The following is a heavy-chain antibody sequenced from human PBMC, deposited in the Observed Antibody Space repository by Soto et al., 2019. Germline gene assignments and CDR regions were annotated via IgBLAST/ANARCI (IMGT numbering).Heavy chain of an antibody. V-gene: IGHV3-23*04. D-gene: IGHD2-21*02. CDR2: ISGSGRYT. Sequence: DVQLVESGGDLVQPGGSLRLSCAASGFTFDSCVMSWVRQAPGKGLEWLSLISGSGRYTAYADSMKGRFTISRDNSKNTIYQQMNSLRVEDTAVYYCGKDPPSERMQTDYGMDVWGQGTTVTVSS. CDR3: GKDPPSERMQTDYGMDV. J-gene: IGHJ6*02. CDR1: GFTFDSCV.